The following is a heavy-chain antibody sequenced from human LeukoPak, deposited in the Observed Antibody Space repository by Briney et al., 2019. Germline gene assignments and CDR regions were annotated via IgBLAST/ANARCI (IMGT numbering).Heavy chain of an antibody. D-gene: IGHD3-22*01. V-gene: IGHV3-7*01. Sequence: GGSLRLSCDGSGFTFSNYWMGWVRQAPGKGLQWVANIKTDGSEKYYVASVKGRFTISRDNAKHSLYLQMNSLRAEDTAVYYCATYSSLNRREFQFWGQGTLLTVSA. CDR2: IKTDGSEK. CDR1: GFTFSNYW. J-gene: IGHJ1*01. CDR3: ATYSSLNRREFQF.